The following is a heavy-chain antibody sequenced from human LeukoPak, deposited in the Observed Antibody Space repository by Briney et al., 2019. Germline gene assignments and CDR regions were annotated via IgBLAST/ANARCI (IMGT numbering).Heavy chain of an antibody. D-gene: IGHD2-15*01. J-gene: IGHJ4*02. V-gene: IGHV4-59*01. CDR2: IYYSGNT. Sequence: SETLSLTCTVSGGSISNYYWSWIRQPPGKGLEWIGYIYYSGNTNYNPSLKSRVTISVDTSKKQFSLKLSSVTAADTAVYYCARGYCSGRSCYMWYSDYWGQGTLVTVSS. CDR1: GGSISNYY. CDR3: ARGYCSGRSCYMWYSDY.